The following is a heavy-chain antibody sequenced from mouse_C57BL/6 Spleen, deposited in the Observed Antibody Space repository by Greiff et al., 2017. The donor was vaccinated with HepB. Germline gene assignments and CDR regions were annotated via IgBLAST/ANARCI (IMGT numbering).Heavy chain of an antibody. Sequence: QVQLQQSGAELVRPGSSVKLSCKASGYTFTSYWMDWVKQRPGQGLEWIGNIYPSDSETHYNQKFKDKATLTGDKSSSTGYMQLSSLTSEDSAVYDCARGADGAMDDWGQGTSVTVAS. J-gene: IGHJ4*01. V-gene: IGHV1-61*01. CDR2: IYPSDSET. CDR3: ARGADGAMDD. CDR1: GYTFTSYW.